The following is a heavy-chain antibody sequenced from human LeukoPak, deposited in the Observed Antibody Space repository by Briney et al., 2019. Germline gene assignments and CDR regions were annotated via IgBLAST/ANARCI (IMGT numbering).Heavy chain of an antibody. D-gene: IGHD1-26*01. CDR2: IWYDERNK. CDR1: GFTFSNYG. CDR3: ARDCLVGANVEYYFDS. V-gene: IGHV3-33*01. J-gene: IGHJ4*02. Sequence: GGSLRLSCAASGFTFSNYGMHWVRQAPGKGLEWVAVIWYDERNKYCADSVKGRFTISRDNSKNTLYLQMNSLRAEDTAVYYCARDCLVGANVEYYFDSWGQGTQVTVSS.